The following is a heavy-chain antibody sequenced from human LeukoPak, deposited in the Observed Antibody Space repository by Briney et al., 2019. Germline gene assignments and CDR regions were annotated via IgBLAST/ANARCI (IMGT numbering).Heavy chain of an antibody. V-gene: IGHV4-39*01. D-gene: IGHD3-22*01. J-gene: IGHJ4*02. Sequence: PSETLPLTCTVSGASISSRGTYWGWIRQPPGKGLEWIGTVRYTGRTYYNPSLKSRVTISADMSKNQFSLKLSSVTAADTAVYYCARGKRGKGLKTYYYDSSGYWPIDYWGQGTLVTVSS. CDR3: ARGKRGKGLKTYYYDSSGYWPIDY. CDR2: VRYTGRT. CDR1: GASISSRGTY.